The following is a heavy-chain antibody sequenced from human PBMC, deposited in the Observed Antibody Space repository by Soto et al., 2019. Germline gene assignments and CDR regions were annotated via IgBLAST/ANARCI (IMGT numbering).Heavy chain of an antibody. Sequence: QVQLVESGGGVVQPGRSLRLSCAASGFTFNMHGMHWVRQAPGKGLEWVAVISTDGSYKYHVDSVKGRFTISRDNSNNTLYLQMNSLKTEDTAIYYCAKDPRIVGSTRGYIDFWGQGTLVPVSS. CDR2: ISTDGSYK. J-gene: IGHJ4*02. D-gene: IGHD1-26*01. CDR3: AKDPRIVGSTRGYIDF. V-gene: IGHV3-30*18. CDR1: GFTFNMHG.